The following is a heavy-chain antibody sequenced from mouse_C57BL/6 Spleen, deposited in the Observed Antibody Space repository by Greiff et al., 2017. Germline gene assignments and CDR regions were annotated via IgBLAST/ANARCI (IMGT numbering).Heavy chain of an antibody. CDR1: GYTFTNYW. J-gene: IGHJ2*01. D-gene: IGHD2-14*01. CDR2: IYPGGGYT. Sequence: SGAELVRPGTSVKMSCKASGYTFTNYWIGWAKQRPGHGLEWIGDIYPGGGYTNYNEKFKGKATLTADKSSSTAYMQFSSLTSEDSAIYYCASGVRRYFDYWGQGTTLTVSS. V-gene: IGHV1-63*01. CDR3: ASGVRRYFDY.